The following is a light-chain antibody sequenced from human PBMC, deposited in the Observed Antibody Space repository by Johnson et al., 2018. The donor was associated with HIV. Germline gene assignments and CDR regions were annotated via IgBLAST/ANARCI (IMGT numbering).Light chain of an antibody. CDR2: AND. CDR3: GTWESSLSAGYV. V-gene: IGLV1-51*01. Sequence: QSVLTQPPSVSAAPGQKVTISCSGSTSNIWDNYVSWYRQLPGTAPKLLISANDQRPSGIPDRFSGSKSATSATLGITGLPTGAEADYYCGTWESSLSAGYVFGTGTKVTVL. CDR1: TSNIWDNY. J-gene: IGLJ1*01.